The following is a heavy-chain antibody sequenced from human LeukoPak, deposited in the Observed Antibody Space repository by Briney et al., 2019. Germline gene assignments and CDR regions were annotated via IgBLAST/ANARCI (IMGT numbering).Heavy chain of an antibody. V-gene: IGHV3-30*02. CDR3: AKDRGDYTNWFDP. CDR2: IRYDGSNK. J-gene: IGHJ5*02. Sequence: GGSLRLSCAASGFIFSSFGMHWVRQAPGKGLEWVAFIRYDGSNKYFADSVKGRFTISRDNSKNTLYLQMNSPRAEDTAIYYCAKDRGDYTNWFDPWGQGALVTVSS. D-gene: IGHD4-17*01. CDR1: GFIFSSFG.